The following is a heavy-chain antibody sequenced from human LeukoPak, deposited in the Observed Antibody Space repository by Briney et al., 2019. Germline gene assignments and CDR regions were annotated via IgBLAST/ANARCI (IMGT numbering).Heavy chain of an antibody. CDR1: GGSISSYY. CDR2: IYYSGST. Sequence: SETLSLTCTVSGGSISSYYWSWIRQPLGKGLEWIGYIYYSGSTNYNPSLKSRVTISVDTSKNQFSLKLSSVTAADTAVYYCARGYYYDSRTYYFDYWGQGTLVTVSS. CDR3: ARGYYYDSRTYYFDY. V-gene: IGHV4-59*01. D-gene: IGHD3-22*01. J-gene: IGHJ4*02.